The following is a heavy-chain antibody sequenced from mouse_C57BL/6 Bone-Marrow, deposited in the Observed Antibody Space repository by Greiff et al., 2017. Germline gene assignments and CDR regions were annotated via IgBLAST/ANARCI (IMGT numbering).Heavy chain of an antibody. CDR3: ARPNYYGSLYYFDY. J-gene: IGHJ2*01. CDR2: ISSGGSYT. V-gene: IGHV5-6*01. D-gene: IGHD1-1*01. Sequence: EVMLVESGGDLVKPGGSLKLSCAASGFTFSSYGMSWVRQTPDKRLEWVATISSGGSYTYYPDSVKGRFTISRDNAKNTLYLQMSSLKSEDTAMYYCARPNYYGSLYYFDYGGQGTTLTVSS. CDR1: GFTFSSYG.